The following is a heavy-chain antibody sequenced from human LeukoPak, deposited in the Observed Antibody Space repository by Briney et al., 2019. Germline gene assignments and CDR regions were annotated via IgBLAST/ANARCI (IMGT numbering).Heavy chain of an antibody. CDR3: ARVKTFYDFWSGYYGVWDY. CDR1: GYTFTSYY. Sequence: ASVKVSCKASGYTFTSYYMHWVRQAPGQGLEWMGWMNPNSGNTGYAQKFQGRVTITRNTSISTAYMELSSLRSEDTAVYYCARVKTFYDFWSGYYGVWDYWGQGTLVTVSS. D-gene: IGHD3-3*01. J-gene: IGHJ4*02. CDR2: MNPNSGNT. V-gene: IGHV1-8*03.